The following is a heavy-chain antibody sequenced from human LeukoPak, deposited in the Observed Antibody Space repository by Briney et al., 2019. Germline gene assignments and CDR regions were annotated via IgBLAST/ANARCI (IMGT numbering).Heavy chain of an antibody. CDR1: GFTFSSYS. CDR3: ARACPYDSISCDY. Sequence: GGSLRLSCAASGFTFSSYSMNWVRQAPGKGLEWVSYISSSSSTIYYADSVKGRFTISRDNSKNTLYLQMNSLRAEDTAVYYCARACPYDSISCDYWGQGTLVTVSS. CDR2: ISSSSSTI. J-gene: IGHJ4*02. D-gene: IGHD3-22*01. V-gene: IGHV3-48*01.